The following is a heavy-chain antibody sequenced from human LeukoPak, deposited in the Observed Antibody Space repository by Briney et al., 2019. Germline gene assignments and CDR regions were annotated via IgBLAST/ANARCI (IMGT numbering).Heavy chain of an antibody. Sequence: SETLSLTCTVSGGSISTSNYYWGWIRQPPGKGLEWIGSIYYSGSTYYNPSLKSRVTISVDTSKNQFSLKLSSVTAADTAVYYCAREITIFGVVIPSYVDYWGQGTLVTVSS. CDR2: IYYSGST. CDR1: GGSISTSNYY. J-gene: IGHJ4*02. CDR3: AREITIFGVVIPSYVDY. D-gene: IGHD3-3*01. V-gene: IGHV4-39*07.